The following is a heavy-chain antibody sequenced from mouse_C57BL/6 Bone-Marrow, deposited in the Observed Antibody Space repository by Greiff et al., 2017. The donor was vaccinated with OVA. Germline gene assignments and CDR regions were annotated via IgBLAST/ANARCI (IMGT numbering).Heavy chain of an antibody. J-gene: IGHJ3*01. CDR2: ISYDGSN. CDR3: AREGGVAY. CDR1: GYSITSGYY. Sequence: EVKLMESGPGLVKPSQSLSLTCSVTGYSITSGYYWNWIRQFPGNKLEWMGYISYDGSNNYNPSLKNRISITRDTSKNQFFLKLNSVTTEDTATYYCAREGGVAYWGQGTLVTVSA. V-gene: IGHV3-6*01.